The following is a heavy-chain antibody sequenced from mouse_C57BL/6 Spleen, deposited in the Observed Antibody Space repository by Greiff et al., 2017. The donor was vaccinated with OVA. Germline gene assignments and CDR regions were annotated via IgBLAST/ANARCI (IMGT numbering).Heavy chain of an antibody. CDR2: IDPNSGGT. Sequence: QVQLQQPGAELVKPGASVKLSCQDSKSRYARYWMHWVKQRPGRGLEWIGRIDPNSGGTKYNEKFKSKATLTVDKPSSTAYMQLSSLTSEDSAVYYCAFYYYGSSHYFDYWGQGTTLTVSS. J-gene: IGHJ2*01. CDR3: AFYYYGSSHYFDY. CDR1: KSRYARYW. V-gene: IGHV1-72*01. D-gene: IGHD1-1*01.